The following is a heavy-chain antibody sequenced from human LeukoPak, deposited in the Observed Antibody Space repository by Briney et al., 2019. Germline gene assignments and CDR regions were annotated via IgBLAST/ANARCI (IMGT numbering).Heavy chain of an antibody. CDR3: ARGSRPVYNLLTGKRYFDY. D-gene: IGHD3-9*01. CDR1: GYSFTGHY. CDR2: INPKSGGT. J-gene: IGHJ4*02. V-gene: IGHV1-2*02. Sequence: GASVKVSCKASGYSFTGHYMHWVRQAPGQGLEWMGWINPKSGGTNYAQKFQGRVTMTRDTSISTAYMDMSSLRSEDTAVYYCARGSRPVYNLLTGKRYFDYWGQGTLLTVSS.